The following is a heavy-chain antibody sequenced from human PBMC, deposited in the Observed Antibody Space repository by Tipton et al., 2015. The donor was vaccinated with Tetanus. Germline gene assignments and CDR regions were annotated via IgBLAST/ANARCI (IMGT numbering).Heavy chain of an antibody. V-gene: IGHV4-39*07. J-gene: IGHJ4*02. CDR2: IYYSGTT. Sequence: GLVKPSETLPLTCSVSGGSISSNNYYWAWIRQPPGKGLEWIGSIYYSGTTDYSPSLKIRVTISVDTSKNQFSLKLSSLTAADTAIYYFAGGVPAAGHFDSWGQGTLVTVSS. D-gene: IGHD2-2*01. CDR1: GGSISSNNYY. CDR3: AGGVPAAGHFDS.